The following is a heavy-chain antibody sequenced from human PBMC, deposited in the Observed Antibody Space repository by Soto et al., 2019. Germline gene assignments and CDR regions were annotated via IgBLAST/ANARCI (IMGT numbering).Heavy chain of an antibody. J-gene: IGHJ3*01. CDR3: ARGSHAINGEEAFDF. V-gene: IGHV1-69*01. Sequence: QVQLVQSGAEVKKPGSSVKVSCKTSGGTFSSFAISWVRQAPGQGPEWMGGIIPIFGTASYAEKFQGRVTITADESTSTAYMELSSLRSEDTAVYYCARGSHAINGEEAFDFWGQGTMVTVSS. CDR2: IIPIFGTA. CDR1: GGTFSSFA. D-gene: IGHD7-27*01.